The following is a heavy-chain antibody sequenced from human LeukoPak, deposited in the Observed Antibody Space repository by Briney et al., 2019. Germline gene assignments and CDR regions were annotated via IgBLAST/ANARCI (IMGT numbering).Heavy chain of an antibody. Sequence: SETLSLTCTVSGGSISSSSYYWGWIRQPPGKGLEWMGSIYYSGSTYYNPSLKSRVTISVDTSKNQFSLKLSSVTAADTAVYYCARHEDPKNDYGDLNWFDPWGQGTLVTVSS. CDR2: IYYSGST. CDR3: ARHEDPKNDYGDLNWFDP. J-gene: IGHJ5*02. CDR1: GGSISSSSYY. V-gene: IGHV4-39*01. D-gene: IGHD4-17*01.